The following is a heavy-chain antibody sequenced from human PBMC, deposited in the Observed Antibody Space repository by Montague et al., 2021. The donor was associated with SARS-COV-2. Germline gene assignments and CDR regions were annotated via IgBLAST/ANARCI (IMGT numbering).Heavy chain of an antibody. V-gene: IGHV3-33*01. CDR2: IWYDGSNK. J-gene: IGHJ6*02. Sequence: SLRLSCAASGFTFSSYGMHWVRQAPGKGLEWVAVIWYDGSNKYYADSVKGRFTISRDNSKNTLYLQMNSLRAEDTAVYYCARGVSNYYYMDVWGQGTTVTVSS. D-gene: IGHD2-8*01. CDR1: GFTFSSYG. CDR3: ARGVSNYYYMDV.